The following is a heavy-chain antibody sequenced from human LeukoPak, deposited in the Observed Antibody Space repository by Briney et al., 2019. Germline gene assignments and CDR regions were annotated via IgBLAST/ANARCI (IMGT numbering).Heavy chain of an antibody. V-gene: IGHV1-69*13. CDR2: IIPIFGTA. CDR3: ARAMKSGICSSTSCYFRANRWFDP. J-gene: IGHJ5*02. CDR1: GGTFSSYA. Sequence: GASVKVSCKASGGTFSSYAISWGRQAPGQGLEWMGGIIPIFGTANYAQKFQGRVTLTADESTSTAYMELSSLRSEDTAVYYCARAMKSGICSSTSCYFRANRWFDPWGQGTLVTVSS. D-gene: IGHD2-2*01.